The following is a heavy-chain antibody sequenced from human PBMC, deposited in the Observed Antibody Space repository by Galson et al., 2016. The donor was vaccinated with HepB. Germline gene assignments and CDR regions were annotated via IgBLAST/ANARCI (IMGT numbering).Heavy chain of an antibody. CDR3: VRDHSVVPETAYKWLAP. D-gene: IGHD2-15*01. Sequence: SLRLSCAASGFTFSSYDMYWVRQPPGKGLEWVSSIYTAGDTIYPGSVEGRFTVSRDNAKNTLYLEMNSLRAEDTAVYYCVRDHSVVPETAYKWLAPWGKGTLVTVSS. J-gene: IGHJ5*02. CDR2: IYTAGDT. V-gene: IGHV3-13*01. CDR1: GFTFSSYD.